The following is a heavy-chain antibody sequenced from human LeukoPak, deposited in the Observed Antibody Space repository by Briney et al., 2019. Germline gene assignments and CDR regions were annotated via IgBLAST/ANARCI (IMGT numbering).Heavy chain of an antibody. CDR1: GFTFGSYG. J-gene: IGHJ3*02. V-gene: IGHV3-30*02. CDR3: AKEGDYYGPGSHRDAFDM. CDR2: IRYVGINK. D-gene: IGHD3-10*01. Sequence: HPGGSLRLSCAASGFTFGSYGMHWVRQAPGKGLEWVSFIRYVGINKYYADSVKGRFTISRDNSKNTLYLQMNSLRPEDTALYYCAKEGDYYGPGSHRDAFDMWGQGTMVTVSS.